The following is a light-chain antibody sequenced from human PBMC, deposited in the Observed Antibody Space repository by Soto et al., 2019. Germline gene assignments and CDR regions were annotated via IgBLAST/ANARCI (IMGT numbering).Light chain of an antibody. J-gene: IGKJ5*01. CDR2: GSF. CDR1: DHVPSS. V-gene: IGKV3-15*01. CDR3: QQYNDRPPIT. Sequence: EIVLTQSPGTLSLSPGERATLSCRASDHVPSSSVAWYQQKPGQAPRLLIVGSFARATGIPARFSGSGSGSEFTLTISGLQSEDFAVYYCQQYNDRPPITFGQGTRLEIK.